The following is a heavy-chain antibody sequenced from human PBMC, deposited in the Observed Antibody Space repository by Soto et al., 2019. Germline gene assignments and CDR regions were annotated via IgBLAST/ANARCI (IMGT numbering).Heavy chain of an antibody. CDR2: ISNSGST. CDR3: ATESGSTYGYFDH. D-gene: IGHD5-18*01. J-gene: IGHJ4*02. CDR1: GGSVTSDEDY. V-gene: IGHV4-30-4*01. Sequence: SETLSLTCTVSGGSVTSDEDYWTWIRQSPGKGLEWIGYISNSGSTGYNPSLKTRLSMSVDRSKNQFTLRLTSVTAADTAVYFCATESGSTYGYFDHWGQGTQVTVSS.